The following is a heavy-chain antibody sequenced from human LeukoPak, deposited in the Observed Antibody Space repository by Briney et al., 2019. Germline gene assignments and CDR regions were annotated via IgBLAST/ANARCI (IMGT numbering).Heavy chain of an antibody. CDR3: ARDQKSWHQQLLYLGDAFDI. V-gene: IGHV3-7*01. D-gene: IGHD2-2*02. CDR2: IKQGGSEK. Sequence: PGGSLRLSCAASGFTFSSYWMSWVRQAPGKGREWVANIKQGGSEKYYVDSVKGRFTISRDNAKNSLYLQMNSLRAEDTAVYYCARDQKSWHQQLLYLGDAFDIWGQGTMDTVSS. J-gene: IGHJ3*02. CDR1: GFTFSSYW.